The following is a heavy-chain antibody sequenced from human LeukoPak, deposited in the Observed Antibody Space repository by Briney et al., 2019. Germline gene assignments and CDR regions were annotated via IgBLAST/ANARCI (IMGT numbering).Heavy chain of an antibody. CDR3: ARSSRFGEFLYYYYYMDV. V-gene: IGHV3-33*08. J-gene: IGHJ6*03. D-gene: IGHD3-10*01. CDR2: IRYDGSNE. CDR1: GFTFSSYA. Sequence: GGSLRLSCAASGFTFSSYAMSWVRQAPGKGLEWVPFIRYDGSNEYYADSVRGRFTISRDNSKNTLYLQMNSLRAEDTALYYCARSSRFGEFLYYYYYMDVWGKGTTVTVSS.